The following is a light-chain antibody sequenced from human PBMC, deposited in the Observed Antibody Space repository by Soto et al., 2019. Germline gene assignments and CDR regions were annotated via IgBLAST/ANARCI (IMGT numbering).Light chain of an antibody. CDR2: AAS. CDR1: QSISSY. Sequence: DIQMTQSPPSLSASVGDRVTITCRASQSISSYLNWYQQKPGKAPELLIYAASSLHSGVPSRFSGSGSGTDFTLTISSLQPEDFATYYCQQSYSTLPLTFGGGTKVEIK. CDR3: QQSYSTLPLT. V-gene: IGKV1-39*01. J-gene: IGKJ4*01.